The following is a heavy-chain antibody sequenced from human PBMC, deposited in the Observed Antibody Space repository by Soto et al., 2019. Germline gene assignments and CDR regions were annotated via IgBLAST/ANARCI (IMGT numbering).Heavy chain of an antibody. J-gene: IGHJ4*02. V-gene: IGHV3-23*01. CDR1: GFTFSSYA. Sequence: GGSLRLSCAASGFTFSSYAMSWVRQAPGKGLEWVSTFSGSGTGTYYADSVKGRFTISRDNSRNTLYLQMNSLRAEDTAIYYCAKRNGVSRGTFDYWGQGTLVTVSS. D-gene: IGHD1-1*01. CDR2: FSGSGTGT. CDR3: AKRNGVSRGTFDY.